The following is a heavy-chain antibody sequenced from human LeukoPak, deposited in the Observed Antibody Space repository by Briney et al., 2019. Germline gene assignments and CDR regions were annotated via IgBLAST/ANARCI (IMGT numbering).Heavy chain of an antibody. Sequence: SETLSLTCTVSGGSISPYYWSWIRQPPGKGLEWIGYIYYTGSTYYNPSLKSRVTISVDTSKNQFSLMVNSVTAADTAVYYCARESRRIAAAGPSYYMGVWGRGTTVTVSS. CDR2: IYYTGST. V-gene: IGHV4-59*12. CDR3: ARESRRIAAAGPSYYMGV. CDR1: GGSISPYY. J-gene: IGHJ6*03. D-gene: IGHD6-13*01.